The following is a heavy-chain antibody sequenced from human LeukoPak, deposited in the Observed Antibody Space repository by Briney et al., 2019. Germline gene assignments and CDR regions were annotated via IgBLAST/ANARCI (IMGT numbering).Heavy chain of an antibody. CDR2: INHSGST. D-gene: IGHD3-3*01. Sequence: SETLSLTCAVYGGSFSGYYWSWIRQPPGKGLEWIGEINHSGSTNYNPSLKSRVTISVDTSKNQFSLKLSSVTAADTAVYYCARGRSRFLGVWGKGTTVTVSS. J-gene: IGHJ6*04. CDR1: GGSFSGYY. V-gene: IGHV4-34*01. CDR3: ARGRSRFLGV.